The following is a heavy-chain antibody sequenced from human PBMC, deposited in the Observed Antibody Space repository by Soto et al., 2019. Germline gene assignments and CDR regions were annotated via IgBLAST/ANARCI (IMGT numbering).Heavy chain of an antibody. CDR2: TFSGGST. V-gene: IGHV3-53*04. Sequence: EVQLVESGGGLVLPGGSLRLACAASEFSVSDNYMNWVRQAPGKGLEWVAVTFSGGSTNYADSVKGRFTISRLKSENTLYLQMSSLRPEDTAVYFCKSRDYWGRGTLVTVSS. CDR3: KSRDY. J-gene: IGHJ4*02. CDR1: EFSVSDNY.